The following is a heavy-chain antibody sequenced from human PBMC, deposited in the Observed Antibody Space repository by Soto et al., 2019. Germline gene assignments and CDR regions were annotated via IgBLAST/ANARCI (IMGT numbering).Heavy chain of an antibody. CDR1: GFTFSSYS. D-gene: IGHD2-21*01. CDR2: IFSSDSSA. CDR3: GTWRDSLWFAY. Sequence: GEALKISCNASGFTFSSYSLGWVRHMPGKGLQWMGNIFSSDSSAKYSPSFVGQVTISVDRSINNDYPQWRSLKASDTSIYYCGTWRDSLWFAYWGAGTLVTVSS. V-gene: IGHV5-51*01. J-gene: IGHJ4*02.